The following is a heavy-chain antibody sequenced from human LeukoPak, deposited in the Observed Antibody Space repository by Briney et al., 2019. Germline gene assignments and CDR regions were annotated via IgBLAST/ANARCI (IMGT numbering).Heavy chain of an antibody. CDR3: ARGKYYYDSSAPRPYGFDI. CDR1: GGSFSGYY. Sequence: PSETLSLTCAVYGGSFSGYYWSWIRQPPGKGLEWIGEINRSGSTNYNPSLKSRVTISVDTSKNQFSLKLSSVTAADTAVYYCARGKYYYDSSAPRPYGFDIWGQGTMVTVSS. V-gene: IGHV4-34*01. J-gene: IGHJ3*02. D-gene: IGHD3-22*01. CDR2: INRSGST.